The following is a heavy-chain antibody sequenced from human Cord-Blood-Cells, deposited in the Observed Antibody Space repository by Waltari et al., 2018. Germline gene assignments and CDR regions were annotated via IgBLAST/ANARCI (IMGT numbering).Heavy chain of an antibody. CDR2: TYYRSKWYS. D-gene: IGHD6-19*01. Sequence: QAQLQQSGPGLVKPSQTLSPTCAISGDSVSSNSAAWNWTRQSPSGGLEWRGRTYYRSKWYSDDAGSVKSRITIYPDTCKNQFSLQLKSVAPEYTAVDYCARGAGYSGGWYRGYLDYWGQGTLVTVSS. J-gene: IGHJ4*02. CDR3: ARGAGYSGGWYRGYLDY. V-gene: IGHV6-1*01. CDR1: GDSVSSNSAA.